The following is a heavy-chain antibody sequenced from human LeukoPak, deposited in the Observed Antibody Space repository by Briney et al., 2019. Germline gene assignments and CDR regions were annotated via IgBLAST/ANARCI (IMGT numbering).Heavy chain of an antibody. CDR3: ARARRIAVAGTVIPYFDY. CDR2: IYSGGST. D-gene: IGHD6-19*01. J-gene: IGHJ4*02. CDR1: GFTVSSNY. V-gene: IGHV3-66*01. Sequence: GGSLRLSCAASGFTVSSNYMSWVRQAPGKGLEWVSVIYSGGSTYYADSVKGRFTISRDNSKNTLYLQMNSLRAEDTAVYYCARARRIAVAGTVIPYFDYWGQGTLVTVSS.